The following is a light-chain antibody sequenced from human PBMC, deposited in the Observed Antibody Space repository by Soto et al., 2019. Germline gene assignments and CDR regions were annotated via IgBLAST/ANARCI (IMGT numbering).Light chain of an antibody. CDR3: CSYAGSSTFYV. V-gene: IGLV2-23*01. Sequence: QSALTQPASVSGSPGQSITISCTGTSSDDGSYNLVSWYQQHPGKAPKFMIYEGSKRPSGVSNRFSGSKSGNTASLTISGLQAEDEADYYCCSYAGSSTFYVFGTGTKLTVL. CDR1: SSDDGSYNL. J-gene: IGLJ1*01. CDR2: EGS.